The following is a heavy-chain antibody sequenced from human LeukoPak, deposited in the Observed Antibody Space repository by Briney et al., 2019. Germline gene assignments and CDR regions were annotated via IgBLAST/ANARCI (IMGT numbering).Heavy chain of an antibody. CDR2: IYYSGSI. J-gene: IGHJ4*02. D-gene: IGHD6-19*01. CDR3: ARDGRAGSLFAY. V-gene: IGHV4-59*01. CDR1: GVSISSYY. Sequence: SETLSLTCTVSGVSISSYYWSWIRQPPGKGLEWIGYIYYSGSINYNPSLKSRVTISVDTSKNQFSLKLSSVTAADTAIYYCARDGRAGSLFAYWGQGTLVTVSS.